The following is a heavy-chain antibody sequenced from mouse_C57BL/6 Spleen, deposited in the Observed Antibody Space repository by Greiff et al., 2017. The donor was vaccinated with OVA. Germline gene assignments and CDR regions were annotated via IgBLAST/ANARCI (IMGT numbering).Heavy chain of an antibody. Sequence: EVKLQESGGGLVKPGGSLKLSCAASGFTFSSYAMSWVRQTPEQRLEWVATISAGGSYTYSPDNVKGRFTISRDNAKNNLYLQMSHLKSEDTAMYYCARDRDDAYFDYWGQGTTLTVSS. CDR3: ARDRDDAYFDY. D-gene: IGHD2-14*01. CDR1: GFTFSSYA. CDR2: ISAGGSYT. J-gene: IGHJ2*01. V-gene: IGHV5-4*01.